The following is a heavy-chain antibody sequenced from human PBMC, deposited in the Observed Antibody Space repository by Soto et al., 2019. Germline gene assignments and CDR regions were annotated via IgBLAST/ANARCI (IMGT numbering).Heavy chain of an antibody. CDR2: IHFSGET. V-gene: IGHV4-31*03. D-gene: IGHD2-21*01. Sequence: PSETLYLTCTVSGASIGRGGYYWTWIRQHPGKTLEWMGHIHFSGETNYNPSLRGRLTISIDTSTNQFSLNLTAVTAADTAMYYCARDQGGDLDYWGQGTLVTVS. J-gene: IGHJ4*02. CDR1: GASIGRGGYY. CDR3: ARDQGGDLDY.